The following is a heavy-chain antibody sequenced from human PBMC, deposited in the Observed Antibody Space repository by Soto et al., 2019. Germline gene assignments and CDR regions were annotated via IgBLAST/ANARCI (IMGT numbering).Heavy chain of an antibody. Sequence: PSETLSLTCTVSGGSITSSYWSWIRQPPGKGLEWIGETNHTGGTHYNPSLKSRVTMSVDTSKNQFSLRLSSVTAADTAIYYCATRITVFGLLIPPFDPWGQGTQVTVSS. CDR3: ATRITVFGLLIPPFDP. J-gene: IGHJ5*02. V-gene: IGHV4-34*01. CDR2: TNHTGGT. CDR1: GGSITSSY. D-gene: IGHD3-3*01.